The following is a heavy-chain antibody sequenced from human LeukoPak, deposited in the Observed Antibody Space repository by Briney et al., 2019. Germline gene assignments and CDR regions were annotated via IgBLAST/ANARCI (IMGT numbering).Heavy chain of an antibody. Sequence: GGSLRLPCAASGFTFSSYWMHWVRQAPGKGLVWVSRINSDGSSTSYADSVKGRFTSSRDNAKNTLYLQMNSLRVEDTAVYYCAKGLPYESRAYYDRLFDEWGQGTLVTVSS. CDR1: GFTFSSYW. J-gene: IGHJ4*02. CDR3: AKGLPYESRAYYDRLFDE. V-gene: IGHV3-74*01. D-gene: IGHD3-22*01. CDR2: INSDGSST.